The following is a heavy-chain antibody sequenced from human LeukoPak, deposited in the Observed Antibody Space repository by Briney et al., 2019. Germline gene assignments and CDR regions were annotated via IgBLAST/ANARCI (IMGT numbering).Heavy chain of an antibody. CDR1: GCSISSYY. V-gene: IGHV4-59*01. J-gene: IGHJ3*02. Sequence: KPSETLSLTCTVSGCSISSYYWSWIRQPPGKGLEWIGYIYYSGSTKYNPSLKSRVTISIDTSKNQLSLKVSSVTAADTAVYYCARPLGYGSGSYYAFDIWGQGTMVTVSS. CDR2: IYYSGST. D-gene: IGHD3-10*01. CDR3: ARPLGYGSGSYYAFDI.